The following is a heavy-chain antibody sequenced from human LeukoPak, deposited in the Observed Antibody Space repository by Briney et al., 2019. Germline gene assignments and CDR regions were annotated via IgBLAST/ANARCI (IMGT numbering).Heavy chain of an antibody. V-gene: IGHV4-59*12. CDR1: GGSISSYY. Sequence: SETLSLTCTVSGGSISSYYWSWIRQPPGKGLEWIAYIYYSGSTNYNPSLKSRVTISIDTSKNQFSLKLSSVTAADTAVYYCARGYWYFDLWGRGTLVTVSS. CDR3: ARGYWYFDL. J-gene: IGHJ2*01. CDR2: IYYSGST.